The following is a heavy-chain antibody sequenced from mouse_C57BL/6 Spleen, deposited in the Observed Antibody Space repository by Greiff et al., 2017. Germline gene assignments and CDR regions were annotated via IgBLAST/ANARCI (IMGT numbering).Heavy chain of an antibody. J-gene: IGHJ1*03. CDR3: ARRATVAASYSYWDFDV. Sequence: QVQLKQSGSELRSPGSSVKLSCKDFDSEVFPIAYTSWVRQKPGHGFEWIGGILPSIGRTIYGDKFEDKATLDADTLSNTAYLELNSRRSEDSAICYCARRATVAASYSYWDFDVWGTGATVTVSS. D-gene: IGHD1-1*01. CDR2: ILPSIGRT. CDR1: DSEVFPIAY. V-gene: IGHV15-2*01.